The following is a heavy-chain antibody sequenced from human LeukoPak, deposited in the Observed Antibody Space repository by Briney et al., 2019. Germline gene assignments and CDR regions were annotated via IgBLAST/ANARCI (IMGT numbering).Heavy chain of an antibody. Sequence: PSETLSLTSTVSGGSISSYYWSWIRQPAGKGLEWIGRIYTSGSTNYNPSLKSRVTMSVDTSKTQFSLKLSSVTAADTAVYYCARAYYDSSGDYGMDVWGQGTTVTVSS. J-gene: IGHJ6*02. V-gene: IGHV4-4*07. CDR2: IYTSGST. CDR3: ARAYYDSSGDYGMDV. CDR1: GGSISSYY. D-gene: IGHD3-22*01.